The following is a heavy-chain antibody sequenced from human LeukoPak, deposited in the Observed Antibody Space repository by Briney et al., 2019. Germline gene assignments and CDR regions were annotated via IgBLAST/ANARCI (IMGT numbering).Heavy chain of an antibody. Sequence: PGGSLRLSCAASGFTVSSNYMSWVRQAPGKGLEWVSVIYSGGSTYYADSVKGRFTISRDNSKNTLYLQMNSLRAEDTAMYYCASVTTYYDILTGYYTDYWGQGTLVTVSS. CDR2: IYSGGST. J-gene: IGHJ4*02. CDR1: GFTVSSNY. CDR3: ASVTTYYDILTGYYTDY. D-gene: IGHD3-9*01. V-gene: IGHV3-66*01.